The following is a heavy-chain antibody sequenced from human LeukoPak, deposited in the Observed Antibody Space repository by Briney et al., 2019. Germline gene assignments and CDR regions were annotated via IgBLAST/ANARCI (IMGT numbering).Heavy chain of an antibody. CDR2: IYYSGST. D-gene: IGHD3-22*01. J-gene: IGHJ4*02. CDR1: GGSVSSYY. Sequence: SETLSLTCTVSGGSVSSYYWSWIRQPPEKGLEWIGYIYYSGSTSYNPSLKSRVSISVDTSNNQFSLKSTSVTAADTAVYYCARVRRSGSYPSYFDYWGQGTLVTVSS. V-gene: IGHV4-59*02. CDR3: ARVRRSGSYPSYFDY.